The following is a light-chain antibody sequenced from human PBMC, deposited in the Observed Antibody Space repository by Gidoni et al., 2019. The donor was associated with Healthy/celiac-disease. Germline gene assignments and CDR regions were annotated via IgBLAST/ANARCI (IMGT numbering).Light chain of an antibody. Sequence: EIVFTQSPATLSLSPGERATLSCRASQSVSSYLAWYQQKPGQAPRLLIYDASNRATGLPARFSGSGSGTDFTLTISSLGPEDLAVYDCQQRSNWTPQGGFTFGPGTKVDIK. CDR1: QSVSSY. J-gene: IGKJ3*01. V-gene: IGKV3-11*01. CDR3: QQRSNWTPQGGFT. CDR2: DAS.